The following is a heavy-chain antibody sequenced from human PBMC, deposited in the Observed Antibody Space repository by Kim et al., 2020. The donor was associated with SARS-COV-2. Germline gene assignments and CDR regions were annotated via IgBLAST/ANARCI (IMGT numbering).Heavy chain of an antibody. V-gene: IGHV4-59*01. Sequence: TNYNPSLKSRVTISVDTSKNQFSLKLSSVTAADTSVYYCARDSGVTNFDYWGQGTLVTVSS. D-gene: IGHD3-10*01. J-gene: IGHJ4*02. CDR2: T. CDR3: ARDSGVTNFDY.